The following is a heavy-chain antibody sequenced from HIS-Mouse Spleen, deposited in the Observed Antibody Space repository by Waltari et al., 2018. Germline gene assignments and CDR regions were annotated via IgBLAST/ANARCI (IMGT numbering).Heavy chain of an antibody. Sequence: QVQLQESGPGLVKPSQTLSLTCPVPGGSISRGGYYWSWIRQHPGKGLEWIGYIYYSGSTYYNPSLKSRVTISVDTSKNQFSLKLSSVTAADTAVYYCARAPIRGYWYFDLWGRGTLVTVSS. CDR1: GGSISRGGYY. CDR2: IYYSGST. D-gene: IGHD3-16*01. V-gene: IGHV4-31*03. J-gene: IGHJ2*01. CDR3: ARAPIRGYWYFDL.